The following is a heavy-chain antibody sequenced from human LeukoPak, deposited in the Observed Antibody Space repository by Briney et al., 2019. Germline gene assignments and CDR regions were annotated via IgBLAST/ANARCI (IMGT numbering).Heavy chain of an antibody. CDR1: GFTFSTYG. Sequence: GGSLRLSCTTSGFTFSTYGMAWVRQAPGKGLEWVSSISGSGAKTNYADSVKGRLTISRDSSNNTLYLRMDSLSAEDTAVYFCAKRGGYDYGSHFDSWGQGTQVTVSS. J-gene: IGHJ4*02. V-gene: IGHV3-23*01. CDR3: AKRGGYDYGSHFDS. CDR2: ISGSGAKT. D-gene: IGHD5-18*01.